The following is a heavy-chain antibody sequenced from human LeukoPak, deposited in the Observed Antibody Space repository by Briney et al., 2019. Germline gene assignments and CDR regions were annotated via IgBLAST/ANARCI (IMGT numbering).Heavy chain of an antibody. J-gene: IGHJ4*02. V-gene: IGHV3-21*01. D-gene: IGHD4-23*01. CDR2: ISSSSSYI. CDR1: GFTFSSYG. Sequence: GGSLRLSCAASGFTFSSYGMHWVRQAPGKGLEWVSSISSSSSYIYYADSVKGRFTISRDNAKNSLYLQMNSLRAEDTSVYYCARASGPNYGGNRFALDYWGQGTLVTVSS. CDR3: ARASGPNYGGNRFALDY.